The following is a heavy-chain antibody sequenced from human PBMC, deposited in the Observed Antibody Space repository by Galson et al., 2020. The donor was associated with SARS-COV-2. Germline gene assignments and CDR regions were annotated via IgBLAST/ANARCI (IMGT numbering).Heavy chain of an antibody. J-gene: IGHJ4*02. D-gene: IGHD6-13*01. CDR1: GYTFTSYG. Sequence: ASVKVSCKASGYTFTSYGISWVRQAPGQGLEWMGWISAYNGNTNYAQKLQGRVTMTTDTSTSTAYMELRSLRSDDTAVYYCARDFTGIAAAGLHFDYWGQGTLVTVSS. CDR3: ARDFTGIAAAGLHFDY. CDR2: ISAYNGNT. V-gene: IGHV1-18*01.